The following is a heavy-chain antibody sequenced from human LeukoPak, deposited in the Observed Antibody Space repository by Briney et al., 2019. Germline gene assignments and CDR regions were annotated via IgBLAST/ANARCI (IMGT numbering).Heavy chain of an antibody. D-gene: IGHD6-13*01. Sequence: ASVKVSCKASGYTFTSYGISWVRQAPGQGLEWMGWISAYNGNTNYAQKLQGRVTMTTDTSTSTAYMELRSLRSDDTAVYYCAGDFHSGIAAAIGAFDIWGQGTMVTVSS. CDR1: GYTFTSYG. CDR2: ISAYNGNT. CDR3: AGDFHSGIAAAIGAFDI. V-gene: IGHV1-18*01. J-gene: IGHJ3*02.